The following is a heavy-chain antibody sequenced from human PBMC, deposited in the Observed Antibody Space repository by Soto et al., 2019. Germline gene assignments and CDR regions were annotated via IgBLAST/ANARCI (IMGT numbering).Heavy chain of an antibody. Sequence: PGGSLRLSCAASGFTFNTYWMQWVRQAPGKGLVWVSRIKSDGSYTNYADSVKGRFTISRDNAKNTLFLQMNSPGAEDTAVYYCATGGSGYFTYWGQGTLVTVSS. CDR2: IKSDGSYT. D-gene: IGHD3-22*01. J-gene: IGHJ4*02. CDR3: ATGGSGYFTY. CDR1: GFTFNTYW. V-gene: IGHV3-74*01.